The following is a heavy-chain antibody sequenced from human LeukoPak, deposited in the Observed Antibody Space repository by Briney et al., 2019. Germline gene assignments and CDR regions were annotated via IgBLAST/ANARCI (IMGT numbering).Heavy chain of an antibody. J-gene: IGHJ3*01. CDR3: ARHKTVTYDVFDL. Sequence: PSETLSLTCTVSDDSISDYYRGWIRQPPGKGLEWIGYFHNSGTSTYNPSLKSRVTISVDTSKTQFSLKLTSVTAADTAVYYCARHKTVTYDVFDLWGRGTMVTVSS. CDR1: DDSISDYY. D-gene: IGHD3-3*01. V-gene: IGHV4-59*08. CDR2: FHNSGTS.